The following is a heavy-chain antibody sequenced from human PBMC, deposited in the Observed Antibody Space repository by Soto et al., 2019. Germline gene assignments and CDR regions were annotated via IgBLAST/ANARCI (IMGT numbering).Heavy chain of an antibody. Sequence: SETLSLTCAVYGYSISSSNWWGWIRQPPGKGLEWIGYIYYSGTTYYNPSLKSRVTMSVDTSKNQFSLKLTPVTAVDTAVYYCARREIQGPIDYWGQGTLVTVSS. V-gene: IGHV4-28*01. CDR3: ARREIQGPIDY. D-gene: IGHD1-26*01. CDR1: GYSISSSNW. CDR2: IYYSGTT. J-gene: IGHJ4*02.